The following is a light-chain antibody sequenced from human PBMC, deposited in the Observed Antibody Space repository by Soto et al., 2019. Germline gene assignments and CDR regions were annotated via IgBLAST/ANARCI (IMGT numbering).Light chain of an antibody. CDR1: QSISSW. Sequence: DIQMTQSPSTLSASVGDRVTITCRASQSISSWLAWYQQKPGKAPKLLIYKASSLESGVPSRFSGSGSGTEFTLTISSLQPDDFATYCCQLYNSCYTFGQGTKLEIK. CDR2: KAS. CDR3: QLYNSCYT. J-gene: IGKJ2*01. V-gene: IGKV1-5*03.